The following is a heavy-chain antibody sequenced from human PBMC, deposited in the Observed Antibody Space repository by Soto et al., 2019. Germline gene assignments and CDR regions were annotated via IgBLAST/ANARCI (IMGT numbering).Heavy chain of an antibody. CDR2: VSPTGSS. CDR1: GGSISNYY. CDR3: ARGVPAAGTDWFDP. D-gene: IGHD6-13*01. V-gene: IGHV4-4*07. J-gene: IGHJ5*02. Sequence: PSETLSLTCTVSGGSISNYYWSWIRQSAEKRLEWIGRVSPTGSSYYNPSLKSRVTISVDTSKNQVSLNLTSVTAADTAVYYCARGVPAAGTDWFDPWGQGTLVTVSS.